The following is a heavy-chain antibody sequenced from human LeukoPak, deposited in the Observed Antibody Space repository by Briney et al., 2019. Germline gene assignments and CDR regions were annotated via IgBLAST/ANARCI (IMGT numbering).Heavy chain of an antibody. CDR1: GGSVSSGSYY. V-gene: IGHV4-61*01. CDR2: IYYSGST. CDR3: ARDRASVAGYFDY. J-gene: IGHJ4*02. D-gene: IGHD6-19*01. Sequence: PSETLSLTCTVSGGSVSSGSYYWSWIRQPPGKGLEWIGEIYYSGSTYYNPSLKSRVTISVDTSKNQFSLKLSSVTAADTAVYYCARDRASVAGYFDYWGQGTLVTVSS.